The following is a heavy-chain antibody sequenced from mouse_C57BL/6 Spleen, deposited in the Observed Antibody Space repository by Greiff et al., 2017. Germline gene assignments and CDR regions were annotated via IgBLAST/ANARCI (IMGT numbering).Heavy chain of an antibody. CDR3: ARSSYYYGSSHAMDY. J-gene: IGHJ4*01. CDR1: GYTFTSYW. D-gene: IGHD1-1*01. Sequence: QVQLQQPGAELVMPGASVKLSCKASGYTFTSYWMHWVKQRPGQGLEWIGEIDPSDSYTNYNQKFKGKSTLTVDKSSSTAYMQLSSLTSEDAAVYYCARSSYYYGSSHAMDYWGQGTSVTVSS. CDR2: IDPSDSYT. V-gene: IGHV1-69*01.